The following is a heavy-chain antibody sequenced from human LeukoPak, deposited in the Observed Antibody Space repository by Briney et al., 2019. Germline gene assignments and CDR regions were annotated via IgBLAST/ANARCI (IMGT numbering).Heavy chain of an antibody. V-gene: IGHV3-30*03. CDR2: ISYDGSNK. D-gene: IGHD5-18*01. J-gene: IGHJ4*02. CDR3: ARGYSYGYVGPFDY. Sequence: PGRSLRLSCAASGFTFSSYGMHWVRQAPGKGLEWVAVISYDGSNKYYADSVKGRFTISRDNSKNTLYLQMNSLRAEDTAVYYCARGYSYGYVGPFDYWGQGTLVTVSS. CDR1: GFTFSSYG.